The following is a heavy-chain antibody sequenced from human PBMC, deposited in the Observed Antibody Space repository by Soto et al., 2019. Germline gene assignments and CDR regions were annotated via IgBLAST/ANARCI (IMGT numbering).Heavy chain of an antibody. Sequence: GGSLRLSCAASGFTFSRYAMCWVRQAPGKGLYWVSAISGSSSSTYYADSVKGRFTISRDNSKNTLYLQMNSLRAEDTAVYYCARESEDLTSNFDYRGQGTLVTVSS. CDR3: ARESEDLTSNFDY. V-gene: IGHV3-23*01. J-gene: IGHJ4*02. CDR2: ISGSSSST. CDR1: GFTFSRYA.